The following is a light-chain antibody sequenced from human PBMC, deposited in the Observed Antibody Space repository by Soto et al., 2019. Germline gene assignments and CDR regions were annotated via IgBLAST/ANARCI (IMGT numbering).Light chain of an antibody. V-gene: IGLV3-21*02. CDR3: QVLASSSDHNYV. J-gene: IGLJ1*01. CDR2: DDS. Sequence: SYELTQPPSVSVAPGQTARITCGGNNIGSKSVHWYQQKPGQAPVLVVYDDSDRPSGIPERFSGSNSGNTATLTISRVEAGDEADYYCQVLASSSDHNYVFGTGTKVTVL. CDR1: NIGSKS.